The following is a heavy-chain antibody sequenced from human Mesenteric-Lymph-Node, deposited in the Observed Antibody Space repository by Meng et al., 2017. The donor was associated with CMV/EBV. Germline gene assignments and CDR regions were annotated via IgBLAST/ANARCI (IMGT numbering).Heavy chain of an antibody. CDR1: GDSISHGSYS. D-gene: IGHD4-17*01. J-gene: IGHJ5*02. V-gene: IGHV4-30-2*01. CDR2: IYYGST. Sequence: SLTCAVSGDSISHGSYSWNWIRQPPGKGREWGGYIYYGSTYYNPSLRGRVTISVDKSKNQFFLNLDSMTAADTAIYYCARSKVTMLDTWGQGTLVTVSS. CDR3: ARSKVTMLDT.